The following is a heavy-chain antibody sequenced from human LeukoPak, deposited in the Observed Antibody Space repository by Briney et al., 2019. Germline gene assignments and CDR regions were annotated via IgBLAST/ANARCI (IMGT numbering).Heavy chain of an antibody. Sequence: GGSLRLSCAASGFTFSDYYMSWVRQAPGKGLEWVAVIWYDGSNKYYADSVKGRFTISRDNSKNTLYLRMNSLRAEDTAVYYCARDLNGGNPALDYWGQGTLVTVSS. CDR2: IWYDGSNK. V-gene: IGHV3-33*08. D-gene: IGHD4-23*01. J-gene: IGHJ4*02. CDR3: ARDLNGGNPALDY. CDR1: GFTFSDYY.